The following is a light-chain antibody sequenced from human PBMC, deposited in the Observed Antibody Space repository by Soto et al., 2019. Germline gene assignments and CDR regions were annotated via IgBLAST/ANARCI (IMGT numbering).Light chain of an antibody. CDR1: QSVSSNY. CDR3: QQYDISPET. CDR2: GTS. V-gene: IGKV3-20*01. Sequence: EIVLTQSPGTLSLSPGERATLSCRASQSVSSNYLAWYQHKPGQAPRLLMYGTSSRATGIPDRFSGSGSGTDFTLTISRLEPEDFAVYYCQQYDISPETFGQGTKVEIK. J-gene: IGKJ1*01.